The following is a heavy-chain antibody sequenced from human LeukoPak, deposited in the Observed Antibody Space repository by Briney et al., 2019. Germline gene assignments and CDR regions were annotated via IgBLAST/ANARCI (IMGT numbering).Heavy chain of an antibody. CDR1: GGSISSYY. Sequence: SETLSLTCTVSGGSISSYYWSWIRQPPGKGLEWIGYIYTSGSTNYNPSLKSRVTISVDTSKNQFSLKLSSVTAADTAVYYCARVKRFLEWFANTYYYYMDVWRKGTTVTVSS. J-gene: IGHJ6*03. CDR2: IYTSGST. D-gene: IGHD3-3*01. V-gene: IGHV4-4*09. CDR3: ARVKRFLEWFANTYYYYMDV.